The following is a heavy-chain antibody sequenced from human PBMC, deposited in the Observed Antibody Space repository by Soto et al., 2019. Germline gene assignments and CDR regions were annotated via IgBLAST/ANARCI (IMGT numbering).Heavy chain of an antibody. D-gene: IGHD3-22*01. J-gene: IGHJ2*01. CDR2: INPSGGST. CDR1: DYY. CDR3: ATRGPDTSTYYGTGKYWYFDL. V-gene: IGHV1-46*01. Sequence: GASVKVSCKASDYYIHWVRQAPGQGLEWMGIINPSGGSTYSQMFQGRVTMTRDTSTNTVYMELSSLRSKDTAVYYCATRGPDTSTYYGTGKYWYFDLWGRGTLVTVSS.